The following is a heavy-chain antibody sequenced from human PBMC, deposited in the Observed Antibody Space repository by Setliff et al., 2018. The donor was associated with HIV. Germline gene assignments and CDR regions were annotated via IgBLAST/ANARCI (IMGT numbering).Heavy chain of an antibody. Sequence: GGSLRLSCAASGFTFSSYAMSWVRQAPGKGLEWVSVISGSGGNTYYADSVKGRFTISRDNSKNTLYLQMNRLRIEDTAVYYCAKDGISGGAYPPYYFDYWGQGTLVTVSS. J-gene: IGHJ4*02. V-gene: IGHV3-23*01. D-gene: IGHD2-15*01. CDR3: AKDGISGGAYPPYYFDY. CDR1: GFTFSSYA. CDR2: ISGSGGNT.